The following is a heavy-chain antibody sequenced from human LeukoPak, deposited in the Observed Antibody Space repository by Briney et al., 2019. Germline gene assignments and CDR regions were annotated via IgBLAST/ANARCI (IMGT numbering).Heavy chain of an antibody. CDR3: ARGYAHAMDV. CDR1: GVMFPSYW. V-gene: IGHV3-7*02. CDR2: IKQDGSEK. J-gene: IGHJ6*02. D-gene: IGHD5-12*01. Sequence: GGSLRLSCAASGVMFPSYWMTWVRQAPGKGLEWVANIKQDGSEKYYVDSVKGRFTISRDNAKNSVYLQMNSLRDEDTAVYYCARGYAHAMDVWGQGTTVTVSS.